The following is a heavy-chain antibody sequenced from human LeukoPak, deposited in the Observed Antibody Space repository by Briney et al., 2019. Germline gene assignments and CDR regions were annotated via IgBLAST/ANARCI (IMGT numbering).Heavy chain of an antibody. J-gene: IGHJ4*02. Sequence: GESLKISCKCSGYIFTSYWIGWVRQVPGKGLEWMGIIYPGDSDTRYSPSFQDQVTISADKSISTAYLQWSSLKASDTAMYYCARISYGGQLPPNDWGQGTLVTVSS. D-gene: IGHD4-23*01. CDR3: ARISYGGQLPPND. CDR2: IYPGDSDT. V-gene: IGHV5-51*01. CDR1: GYIFTSYW.